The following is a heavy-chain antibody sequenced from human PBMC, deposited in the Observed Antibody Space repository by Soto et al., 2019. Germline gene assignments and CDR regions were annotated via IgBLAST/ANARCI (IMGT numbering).Heavy chain of an antibody. CDR3: TRDASRDSSARGWFDP. D-gene: IGHD6-13*01. Sequence: PVGSLRLSCAASGFTFRSFTMNWVRQAPWKGLEWVSTISSNSAYIYYTDALRGRFTISRDNAKNSLHLQMNSLRAEDTAVYYCTRDASRDSSARGWFDPWGPGTLVTVSS. CDR2: ISSNSAYI. V-gene: IGHV3-21*01. CDR1: GFTFRSFT. J-gene: IGHJ5*02.